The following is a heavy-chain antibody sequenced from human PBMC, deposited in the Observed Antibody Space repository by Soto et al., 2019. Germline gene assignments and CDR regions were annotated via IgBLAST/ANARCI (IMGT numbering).Heavy chain of an antibody. CDR2: MNPNSGNT. CDR3: ARGGRTYYDFWSGYYNPPYYYYGMDV. D-gene: IGHD3-3*01. CDR1: GYPVPSSD. Sequence: ASVTASCKASGYPVPSSDINWLRQAPGQVLEWMGWMNPNSGNTGYAQKFQGRVTMTRNTSISTAYMELSSLRSEDTAVYYCARGGRTYYDFWSGYYNPPYYYYGMDVWGQGTTVTVS. J-gene: IGHJ6*02. V-gene: IGHV1-8*01.